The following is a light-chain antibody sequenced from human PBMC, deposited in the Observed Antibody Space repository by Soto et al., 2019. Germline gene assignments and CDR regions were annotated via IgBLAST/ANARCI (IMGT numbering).Light chain of an antibody. CDR1: SGSIASFY. J-gene: IGLJ3*02. CDR2: EDN. CDR3: QSYDNINHWV. V-gene: IGLV6-57*03. Sequence: FMLTQPHSVSESPGKTVTISCTRSSGSIASFYVQWYQQRPGSAPTTVIYEDNERPSGVPDRFSGSIDSSSNSASLTISGLKTEDEADYYCQSYDNINHWVFGGGTKLTVL.